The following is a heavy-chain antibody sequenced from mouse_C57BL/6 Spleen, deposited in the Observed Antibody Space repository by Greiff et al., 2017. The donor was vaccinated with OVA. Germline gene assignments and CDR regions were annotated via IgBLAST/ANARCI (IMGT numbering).Heavy chain of an antibody. V-gene: IGHV5-6*01. Sequence: EVKVVESGGDLVKPGGSLKLSCAASGFTFSSYGMSWVRQTPDKRLEWVATISSGGSYTYYPDSVKGRFTISRDNAKNTLYLQMSSLKSEDTAMYYCARQGDGSSHPAWFAYWGQGTLVTVSA. D-gene: IGHD1-1*01. CDR2: ISSGGSYT. CDR3: ARQGDGSSHPAWFAY. CDR1: GFTFSSYG. J-gene: IGHJ3*01.